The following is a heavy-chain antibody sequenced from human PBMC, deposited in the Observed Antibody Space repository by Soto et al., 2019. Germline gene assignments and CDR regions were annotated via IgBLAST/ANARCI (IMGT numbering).Heavy chain of an antibody. D-gene: IGHD2-2*01. Sequence: SETLSLACSVSGGSISSYYWSWIRQPPGKGLEWIAYIYYSGTSYNPSLKSRVSISLDTSKNQFSLKLISVTAADTAVYYCARARPAATDAFDIWGEGTMVTV. J-gene: IGHJ3*02. CDR3: ARARPAATDAFDI. CDR2: IYYSGT. CDR1: GGSISSYY. V-gene: IGHV4-59*01.